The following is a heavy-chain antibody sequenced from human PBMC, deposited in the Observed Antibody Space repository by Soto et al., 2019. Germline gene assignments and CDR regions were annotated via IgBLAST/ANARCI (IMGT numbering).Heavy chain of an antibody. CDR2: IFYSGST. D-gene: IGHD6-19*01. CDR1: GGSISGHY. Sequence: SETLSLTCTVSGGSISGHYWIWIRQSPGNGLEWIGYIFYSGSTNYNPSLKSRVTLSADTSKNQFSLRLSSVTAADTAVYYCARVGSSGWSPDYWGQGTLVTVSS. J-gene: IGHJ4*02. V-gene: IGHV4-59*11. CDR3: ARVGSSGWSPDY.